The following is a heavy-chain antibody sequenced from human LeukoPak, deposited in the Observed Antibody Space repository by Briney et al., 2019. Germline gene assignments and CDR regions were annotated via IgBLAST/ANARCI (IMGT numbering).Heavy chain of an antibody. CDR1: GFTFSSYS. J-gene: IGHJ1*01. Sequence: PGGSLRLSCAASGFTFSSYSMNWVRQAPGKGLEWVSYISSSSSTIYYADSVKGRFTISRDNAKNSLYLQMNSLRAEDTAVYYCARGGYYDSSGSPLGYFQHWGQGTLVTVSS. CDR2: ISSSSSTI. V-gene: IGHV3-48*04. CDR3: ARGGYYDSSGSPLGYFQH. D-gene: IGHD3-22*01.